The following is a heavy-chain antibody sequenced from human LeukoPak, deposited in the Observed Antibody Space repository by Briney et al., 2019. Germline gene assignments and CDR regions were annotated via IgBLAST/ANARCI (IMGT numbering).Heavy chain of an antibody. V-gene: IGHV1-8*01. CDR1: GYTFTNYD. Sequence: ASVKVACKASGYTFTNYDVNWVRQATGQGLEWMGWRNPNSGRTGFAQKFQGRLTMTADTSISTAYMELSSLTSDDTAVYYCARGPVSTHGMDVWGQGTTVTVSS. D-gene: IGHD6-13*01. CDR3: ARGPVSTHGMDV. CDR2: RNPNSGRT. J-gene: IGHJ6*02.